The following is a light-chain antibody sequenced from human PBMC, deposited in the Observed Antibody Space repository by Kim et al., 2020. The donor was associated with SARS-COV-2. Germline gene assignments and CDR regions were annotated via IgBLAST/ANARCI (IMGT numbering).Light chain of an antibody. V-gene: IGLV4-69*01. J-gene: IGLJ3*02. CDR3: QTWDTGIRV. CDR1: SGHSTYA. Sequence: SVKLTCILTSGHSTYAIAWHQQQPEKGPRFLMKLNSDGSHRRGDGIPDRFSGSSSGTERYLTISSVQAEDEADYYCQTWDTGIRVFGGVTQLTVL. CDR2: LNSDGSH.